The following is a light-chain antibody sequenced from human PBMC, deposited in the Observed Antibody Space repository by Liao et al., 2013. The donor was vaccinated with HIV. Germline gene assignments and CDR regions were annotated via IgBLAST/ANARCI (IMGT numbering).Light chain of an antibody. J-gene: IGLJ1*01. Sequence: SYELTQPPSVSVSPGQTGSITCSGDSLGDKHASWYQQRPGQSPVLVIYQDNKRPSGIPGRFSGSNSENTATLTISGTQPMDEADYYCQAWDSNTAYVFGTGTKVSVL. CDR3: QAWDSNTAYV. V-gene: IGLV3-1*01. CDR2: QDN. CDR1: SLGDKH.